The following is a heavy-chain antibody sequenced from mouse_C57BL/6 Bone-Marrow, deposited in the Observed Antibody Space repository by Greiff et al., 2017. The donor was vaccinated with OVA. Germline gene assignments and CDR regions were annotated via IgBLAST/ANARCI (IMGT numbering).Heavy chain of an antibody. Sequence: DVQLVESGPGLVKPSQSLSLTCSVTGYSITSCYYWNWIRQFPGNKLEWMGYISYDGSNNYNPSLKNRISITRDTSKNQFFLKLNSVTTEDTATYYCANYGYDRGYYFDYWGQGTTLTVSS. J-gene: IGHJ2*01. CDR2: ISYDGSN. CDR1: GYSITSCYY. CDR3: ANYGYDRGYYFDY. D-gene: IGHD2-2*01. V-gene: IGHV3-6*01.